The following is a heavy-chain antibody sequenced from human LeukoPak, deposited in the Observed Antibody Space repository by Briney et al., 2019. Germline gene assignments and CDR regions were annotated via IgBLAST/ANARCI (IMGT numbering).Heavy chain of an antibody. D-gene: IGHD3-10*01. V-gene: IGHV1-2*02. J-gene: IGHJ4*02. CDR1: GYTFTGYY. Sequence: RASVRVSCKASGYTFTGYYMHWVRQAPGQGLEWMGWINPNSGGANYAQKFQGRVTMTRDTSISTAYMEPSRLRSDDTAVYYCARGGSYYYGSELDYWGQGTLVTVSS. CDR3: ARGGSYYYGSELDY. CDR2: INPNSGGA.